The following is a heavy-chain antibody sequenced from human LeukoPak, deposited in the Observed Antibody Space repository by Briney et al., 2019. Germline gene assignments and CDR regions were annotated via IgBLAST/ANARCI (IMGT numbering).Heavy chain of an antibody. D-gene: IGHD6-13*01. CDR2: ISYDGSNK. CDR1: GFTFSSYA. J-gene: IGHJ4*02. V-gene: IGHV3-30-3*01. CDR3: ARDREQLAIFDY. Sequence: GGSLRLSCAASGFTFSSYATHWVRQAPGKGLEWVAVISYDGSNKYYADSAKGRFTSSRDNSKNTLYLQMNSLRPEDTAVYYCARDREQLAIFDYWGQGSLVTVSS.